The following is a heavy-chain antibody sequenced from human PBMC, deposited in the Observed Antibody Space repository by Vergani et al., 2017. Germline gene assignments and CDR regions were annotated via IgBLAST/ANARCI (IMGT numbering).Heavy chain of an antibody. J-gene: IGHJ4*02. CDR1: GGSISSSSYY. CDR2: IYYSGST. D-gene: IGHD6-13*01. CDR3: ARLQSSSGYLGGFDY. Sequence: QLQLQESGPGLVKPSETLSLTCTVSGGSISSSSYYWGWIRQPPGKGLEWIGSIYYSGSTYYNPSLKSRVTISVDTSKNQFSLKLSSVTAADTAVYYCARLQSSSGYLGGFDYWGQGTLLTVSS. V-gene: IGHV4-39*01.